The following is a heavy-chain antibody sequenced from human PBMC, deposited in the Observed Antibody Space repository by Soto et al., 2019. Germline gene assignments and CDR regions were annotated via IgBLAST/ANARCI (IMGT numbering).Heavy chain of an antibody. CDR1: GYTFNTYD. CDR2: MNPESGST. Sequence: QEQLVQSGAEVKKPGASVKISCKASGYTFNTYDINWVRQATGQGLEWMGWMNPESGSTGFAQSFQGRITLTGHTSINTAYLEVSSLTNEDTAVYFCARSGAPGYYSTHYYGMDVWCPGTTVTVSS. V-gene: IGHV1-8*01. D-gene: IGHD3-9*01. J-gene: IGHJ6*02. CDR3: ARSGAPGYYSTHYYGMDV.